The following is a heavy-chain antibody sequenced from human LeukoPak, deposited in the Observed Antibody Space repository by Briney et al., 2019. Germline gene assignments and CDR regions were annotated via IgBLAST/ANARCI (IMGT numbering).Heavy chain of an antibody. J-gene: IGHJ4*02. CDR1: GFTFSESW. Sequence: PGGSLRLSCVGSGFTFSESWMTWVRQDPGKGLKWVANIKQDGSKKDYVDSVKGRFTISRDNAKNSLFLQMNSLRAEDTGVYYCGRGLGWLVDYWGQGTLVTVSS. V-gene: IGHV3-7*01. D-gene: IGHD5-24*01. CDR3: GRGLGWLVDY. CDR2: IKQDGSKK.